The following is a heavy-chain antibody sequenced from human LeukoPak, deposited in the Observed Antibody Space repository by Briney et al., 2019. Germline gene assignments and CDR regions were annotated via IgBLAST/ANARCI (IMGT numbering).Heavy chain of an antibody. CDR1: GGSISSGSYY. J-gene: IGHJ4*02. CDR2: IYTSGST. CDR3: AREAPPRAWDY. Sequence: PSETLSLTCTVSGGSISSGSYYWSWIRQPAGKGLEWIGRIYTSGSTNYNPSLKSRVTISVDTSKNQFSLKLSSVTAADTAVYYCAREAPPRAWDYWGQGTLVTVSS. V-gene: IGHV4-61*02.